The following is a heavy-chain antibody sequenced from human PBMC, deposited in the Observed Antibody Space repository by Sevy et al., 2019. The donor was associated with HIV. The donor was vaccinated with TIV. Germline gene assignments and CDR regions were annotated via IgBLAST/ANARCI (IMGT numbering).Heavy chain of an antibody. J-gene: IGHJ4*02. CDR3: ATAVFSTSGTYYFDY. V-gene: IGHV4-4*07. D-gene: IGHD5-12*01. CDR1: GASITTNY. CDR2: RYNRGNTDYNT. Sequence: SETLSLTCIVSGASITTNYWSWIRRPAGKGLELIGLRYNRGNTDYNTNYNPSLESRVSMSIDTSKNQFSLNPSSVTVADTAVYYCATAVFSTSGTYYFDYWGQGTLVTVSS.